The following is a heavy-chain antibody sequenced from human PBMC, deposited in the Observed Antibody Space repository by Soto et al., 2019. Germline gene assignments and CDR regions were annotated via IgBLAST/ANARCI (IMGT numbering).Heavy chain of an antibody. V-gene: IGHV3-23*01. CDR1: GFTFSSYA. J-gene: IGHJ4*02. D-gene: IGHD3-22*01. CDR2: ISGSGGSA. CDR3: AKVSLYYYDRRGPH. Sequence: PGGSLRLSCAASGFTFSSYAMSWVRQAPGKGLEWVSAISGSGGSAYYADSVKGRFTISRDNSKNTLYLQMNSLRAEDTAVYYCAKVSLYYYDRRGPHWGQGTLVTVSS.